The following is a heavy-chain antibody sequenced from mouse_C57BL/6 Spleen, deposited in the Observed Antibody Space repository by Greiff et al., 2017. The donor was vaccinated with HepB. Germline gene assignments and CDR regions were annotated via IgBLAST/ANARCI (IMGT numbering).Heavy chain of an antibody. Sequence: VHLVESGAELVKPGASVKMSCKASGYTFTTYPIEWMKQNHGKSLEWIGNFHPYNDDTKYNEKFKGKATLTVEKSSSTVYLELSRLTSDDSAVYYCATGDYYGSSHWYFDVWGTGTTVTVSS. J-gene: IGHJ1*03. CDR2: FHPYNDDT. CDR3: ATGDYYGSSHWYFDV. D-gene: IGHD1-1*01. CDR1: GYTFTTYP. V-gene: IGHV1-47*01.